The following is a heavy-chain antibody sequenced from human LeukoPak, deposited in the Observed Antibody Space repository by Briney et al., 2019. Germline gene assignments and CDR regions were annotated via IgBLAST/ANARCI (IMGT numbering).Heavy chain of an antibody. CDR3: ARDTYYGSREGGMDV. CDR2: IIPIFGTA. CDR1: GGTFSSYA. V-gene: IGHV1-69*01. J-gene: IGHJ6*04. D-gene: IGHD3-10*01. Sequence: SVTVSCTASGGTFSSYAISWVRQAPGQGLEWMGGIIPIFGTANYAQKFQGRVTITADESTSTAYMELSSLRSEDTAVYYCARDTYYGSREGGMDVWGKGTTVTVSS.